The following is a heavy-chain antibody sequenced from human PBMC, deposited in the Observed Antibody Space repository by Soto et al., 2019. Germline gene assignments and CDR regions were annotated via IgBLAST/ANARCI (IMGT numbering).Heavy chain of an antibody. D-gene: IGHD5-18*01. CDR3: ARELDTAMLFYYCFFLAV. CDR2: IWYDGSNR. Sequence: QVQLVESGGGVVQPGRSLRLSCAASGFTFSSYGMHWVRQAPGKELEWVAVIWYDGSNRYYADSVKGRFTISRDNSKNTLDLEMNSLRAEDMAVYYCARELDTAMLFYYCFFLAVWVKGTTVTVYS. J-gene: IGHJ6*03. V-gene: IGHV3-33*01. CDR1: GFTFSSYG.